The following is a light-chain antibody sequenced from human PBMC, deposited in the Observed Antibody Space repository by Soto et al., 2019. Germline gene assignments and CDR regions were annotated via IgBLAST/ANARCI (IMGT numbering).Light chain of an antibody. CDR3: QQRSNWPIT. CDR1: QFVSTN. CDR2: GAS. J-gene: IGKJ5*01. V-gene: IGKV3-11*01. Sequence: ELVMTQSPATLSVSPGERATLSCRASQFVSTNLAWYQQRPGQAPRLLIYGASTRATGIPARFSGSGSGTDFTLTISSLEPEDFAVYYCQQRSNWPITFGQGTRLEIK.